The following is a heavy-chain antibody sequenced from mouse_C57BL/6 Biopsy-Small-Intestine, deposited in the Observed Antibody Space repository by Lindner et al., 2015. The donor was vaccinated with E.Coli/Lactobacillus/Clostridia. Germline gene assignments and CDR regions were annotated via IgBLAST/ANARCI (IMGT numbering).Heavy chain of an antibody. CDR3: ARGKGLNYYGSSYWYFDV. Sequence: VQLQESGAEVARPGASVKLSCKASGYTLTSYDISWVKQRTGQGLEWIGETYPRSGNTNYNEKFKGKATLTADKSSSTAYMELRSLTSEDSAVYFCARGKGLNYYGSSYWYFDVWGTGTTVTVSS. V-gene: IGHV1-81*01. D-gene: IGHD1-1*01. CDR2: TYPRSGNT. J-gene: IGHJ1*03. CDR1: GYTLTSYD.